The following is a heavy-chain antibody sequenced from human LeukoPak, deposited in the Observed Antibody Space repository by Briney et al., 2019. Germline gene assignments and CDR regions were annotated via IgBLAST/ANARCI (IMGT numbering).Heavy chain of an antibody. Sequence: GGSLRLSCAASRFTFSSYAMNWVRQAPGKGLEWVSSISSNSYYIYYADSVKGRFTISRDNAKNSLYLQINSLRAEDTAVYYCARDSLSAFDYWGQGTLVTVSS. CDR3: ARDSLSAFDY. CDR1: RFTFSSYA. D-gene: IGHD6-25*01. CDR2: ISSNSYYI. J-gene: IGHJ4*02. V-gene: IGHV3-21*01.